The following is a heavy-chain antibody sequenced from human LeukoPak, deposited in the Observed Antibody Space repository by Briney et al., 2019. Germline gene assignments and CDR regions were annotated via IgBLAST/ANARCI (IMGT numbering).Heavy chain of an antibody. D-gene: IGHD3-22*01. Sequence: GGSLRLSCAASGITFSSYAMSWVRQAPGKGLEWVSGISGSGGSTYYADSVKGRFTISRDNSKNTLYLQMNSLRAEDTAVYYCAKDRSGWYYYYGMDVWGQGTTVTVSS. CDR3: AKDRSGWYYYYGMDV. V-gene: IGHV3-23*01. CDR1: GITFSSYA. J-gene: IGHJ6*02. CDR2: ISGSGGST.